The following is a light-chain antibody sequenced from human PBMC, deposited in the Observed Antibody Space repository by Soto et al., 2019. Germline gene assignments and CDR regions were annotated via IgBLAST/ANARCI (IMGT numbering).Light chain of an antibody. CDR3: QQFYRPPQP. Sequence: DIVMTQSPDSLSVSLGERATINCKASQSVLYSSSNKNYLAWYQQKPGQPPKLLIYWASTRESGVPDRFSGSRFGLDFTRTISSLQAEDVAVYYCQQFYRPPQPCGQGTKVEIK. CDR1: QSVLYSSSNKNY. J-gene: IGKJ1*01. CDR2: WAS. V-gene: IGKV4-1*01.